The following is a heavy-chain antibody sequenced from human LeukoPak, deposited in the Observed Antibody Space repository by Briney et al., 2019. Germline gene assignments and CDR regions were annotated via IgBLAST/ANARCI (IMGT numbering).Heavy chain of an antibody. CDR2: ISSSSSYI. J-gene: IGHJ4*02. CDR3: ARAAPYCGGDCYFDY. Sequence: PGGSLRLSCAASGFTFSNYSMNWVRQAPGKGLEWVSSISSSSSYIYYADSVKGRFTISRDNAKNSLYLQMNSLRAEDTAVYYCARAAPYCGGDCYFDYWGQGTLVTVSS. D-gene: IGHD2-21*02. CDR1: GFTFSNYS. V-gene: IGHV3-21*01.